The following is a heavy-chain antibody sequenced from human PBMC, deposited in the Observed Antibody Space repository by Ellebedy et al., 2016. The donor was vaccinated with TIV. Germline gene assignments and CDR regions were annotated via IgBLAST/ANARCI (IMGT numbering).Heavy chain of an antibody. CDR1: GGTLSSYA. Sequence: SVKVSCKASGGTLSSYAINWVRQAPGQGLEWMGGVIPFLGTADYAQKFQGRVTITADESTSTAYMELSSLRSEDTAIFYCARCLIGDYDILTGYRQYAMDVWGQGTTVTVSS. D-gene: IGHD3-9*01. J-gene: IGHJ6*02. CDR2: VIPFLGTA. CDR3: ARCLIGDYDILTGYRQYAMDV. V-gene: IGHV1-69*13.